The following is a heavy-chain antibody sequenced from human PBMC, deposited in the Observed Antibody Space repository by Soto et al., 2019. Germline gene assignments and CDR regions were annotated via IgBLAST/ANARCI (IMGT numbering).Heavy chain of an antibody. CDR3: AKRDYDILPGYYNS. CDR1: GFTFSSYA. D-gene: IGHD3-9*01. V-gene: IGHV3-23*01. CDR2: ISGSGGST. J-gene: IGHJ5*02. Sequence: GGSLRLSCAASGFTFSSYAMSWVRQAPGKGLEWVSAISGSGGSTYYADSVKGRFTISRDNSKNTLYLQMNSLRAEDTAVYCCAKRDYDILPGYYNSWGKGSLVTVAS.